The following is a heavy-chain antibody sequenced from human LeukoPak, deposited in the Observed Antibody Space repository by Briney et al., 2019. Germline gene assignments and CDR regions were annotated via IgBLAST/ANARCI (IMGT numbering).Heavy chain of an antibody. CDR3: ARGGGSPMAGVLSWGLKSILYHFMDV. J-gene: IGHJ6*02. V-gene: IGHV4-34*01. Sequence: SEILSLTCGVNCGSLKNYPGIWIRQAPGKGPEWIGESSQTGVTYYKPSLHRRAFISLDTTKNEFSLNRRSVTAADTGVYYCARGGGSPMAGVLSWGLKSILYHFMDVWGQGTMVTVSS. D-gene: IGHD3-3*01. CDR2: SSQTGVT. CDR1: CGSLKNYP.